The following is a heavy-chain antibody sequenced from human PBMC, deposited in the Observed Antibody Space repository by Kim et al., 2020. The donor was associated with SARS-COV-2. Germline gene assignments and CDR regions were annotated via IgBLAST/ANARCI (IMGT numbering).Heavy chain of an antibody. D-gene: IGHD3-22*01. CDR2: IWYDGSNK. V-gene: IGHV3-33*06. CDR3: AKETTTMIVPYDAFDI. Sequence: GGSLRLSCAASGFTFSSYGMHWVRQAPGKGLEWVAVIWYDGSNKYYADSVKGRFTISRDNSKNTLYLQMNSLRAEDTAVYYCAKETTTMIVPYDAFDIWGQGTMVTVSS. J-gene: IGHJ3*02. CDR1: GFTFSSYG.